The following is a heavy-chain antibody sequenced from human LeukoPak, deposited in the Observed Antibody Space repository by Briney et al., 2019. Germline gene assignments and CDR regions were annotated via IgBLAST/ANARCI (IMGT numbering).Heavy chain of an antibody. Sequence: GASVKVSCNASGYTFTSYGISWVRQAPGQGLEWMGWISAYNGNTNYAQKLQGRVTMTTDTSTSTAYMELRSLRSDDTAVYYCARVYSFSVRFLDGPGAFDIWGQGTMATVSS. CDR2: ISAYNGNT. D-gene: IGHD3-3*01. J-gene: IGHJ3*02. CDR3: ARVYSFSVRFLDGPGAFDI. V-gene: IGHV1-18*01. CDR1: GYTFTSYG.